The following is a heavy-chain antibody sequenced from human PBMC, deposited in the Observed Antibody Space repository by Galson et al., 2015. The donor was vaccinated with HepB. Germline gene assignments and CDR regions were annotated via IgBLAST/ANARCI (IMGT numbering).Heavy chain of an antibody. CDR1: GGSISSYY. V-gene: IGHV4-59*08. CDR3: ARHGGYSGSDGPSYYYYYYYMEV. D-gene: IGHD5-12*01. J-gene: IGHJ6*03. Sequence: SETLSLTCTVSGGSISSYYWSWIRQPPGKGLEWIGYIYYSGSTNYNPSLKSRLTISVDTSKNQFSLNLRSVTAADTAVYYCARHGGYSGSDGPSYYYYYYYMEVWGKGTTVTVSS. CDR2: IYYSGST.